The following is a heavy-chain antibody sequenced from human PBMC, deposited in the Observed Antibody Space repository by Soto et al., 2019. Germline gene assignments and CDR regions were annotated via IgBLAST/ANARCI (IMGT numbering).Heavy chain of an antibody. J-gene: IGHJ1*01. V-gene: IGHV1-24*01. Sequence: ASVKVSCKGSGYTLTELSMHWVRQAPGKGLEWMGGFDPEDGETIYAQKFQGRVTMTEDTSTDTAYMELSSLRSEDTAVYYCATGPYYYDSSGYPLSAEYFQHWGQGTLVTVST. CDR3: ATGPYYYDSSGYPLSAEYFQH. CDR1: GYTLTELS. CDR2: FDPEDGET. D-gene: IGHD3-22*01.